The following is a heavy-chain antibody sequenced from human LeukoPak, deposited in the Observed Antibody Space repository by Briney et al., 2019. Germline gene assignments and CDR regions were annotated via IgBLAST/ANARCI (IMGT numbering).Heavy chain of an antibody. Sequence: GGSLRLSCAASGFTLSRNWMSWVRQAPGKGLEWVANIKQDGSEKDYVDSVKGRFTISRDNAKNSLYLQTNSLRAEDTAVYYCARGPFSSGKWFDPWGQGTLVTVSS. CDR3: ARGPFSSGKWFDP. D-gene: IGHD6-25*01. J-gene: IGHJ5*02. CDR2: IKQDGSEK. CDR1: GFTLSRNW. V-gene: IGHV3-7*01.